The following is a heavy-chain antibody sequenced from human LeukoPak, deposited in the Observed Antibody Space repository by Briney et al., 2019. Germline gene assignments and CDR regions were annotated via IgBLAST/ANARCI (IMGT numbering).Heavy chain of an antibody. CDR1: GGSISSYY. J-gene: IGHJ4*02. V-gene: IGHV4-59*01. D-gene: IGHD3-22*01. CDR3: ARGYYDSSGSYYFDY. Sequence: SETLSLTCTVSGGSISSYYWSWIRQPPGKGLEWIGYIYYSGSTNYNPSLKNRVTISVDTSKNQFSLKLSSVTAADTAVYYCARGYYDSSGSYYFDYWGQGTLVTVSS. CDR2: IYYSGST.